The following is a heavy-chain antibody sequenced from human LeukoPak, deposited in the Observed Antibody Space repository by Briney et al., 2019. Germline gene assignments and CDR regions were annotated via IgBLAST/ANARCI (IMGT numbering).Heavy chain of an antibody. V-gene: IGHV4-59*11. CDR2: IYYSGST. CDR1: GGSISSHY. D-gene: IGHD3-22*01. J-gene: IGHJ4*02. CDR3: ARVVGTYDSIGYYYPSYFDY. Sequence: PSETLSHTCTVCGGSISSHYWSWIRQPPGKGLEGIGYIYYSGSTNYHPSLKSRVTISVDTSKNQFSLKLSSVTAADTAVYYCARVVGTYDSIGYYYPSYFDYWGQGTLVTVSS.